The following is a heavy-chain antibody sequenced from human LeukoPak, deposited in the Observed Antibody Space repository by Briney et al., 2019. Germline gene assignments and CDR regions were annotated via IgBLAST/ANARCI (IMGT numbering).Heavy chain of an antibody. V-gene: IGHV4-59*08. Sequence: SETLSLTCTVSGGSISSYYWSWIRQPPGKGLEWIGYIYYSGSTNYNPSLKSRVTISVDTSKNQFSLKLSSVTAADTAVYYCARTSSGWYCVFDYWGQGTLVTVSS. D-gene: IGHD6-19*01. CDR3: ARTSSGWYCVFDY. CDR2: IYYSGST. CDR1: GGSISSYY. J-gene: IGHJ4*02.